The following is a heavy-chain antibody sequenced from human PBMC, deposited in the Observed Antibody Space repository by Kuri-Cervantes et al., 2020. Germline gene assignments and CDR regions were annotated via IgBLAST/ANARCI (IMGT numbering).Heavy chain of an antibody. D-gene: IGHD5-24*01. CDR2: ISSSGSTI. J-gene: IGHJ4*02. Sequence: GESLKISCAASGFTFSDYYMSWIRQAPGKGLEWVSYISSSGSTIYYADSVKGRFTISRGNAKNSLYLQMNSLRVEDTAVYYCARVAYRTDGYNSYFDYWGQGTLVTVSS. CDR3: ARVAYRTDGYNSYFDY. V-gene: IGHV3-11*04. CDR1: GFTFSDYY.